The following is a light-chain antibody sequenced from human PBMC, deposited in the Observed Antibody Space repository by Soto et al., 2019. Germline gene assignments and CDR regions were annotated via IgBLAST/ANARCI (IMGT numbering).Light chain of an antibody. CDR1: QSLVYSDGNTY. Sequence: DVVMTQSPLSLPVTLGQPASISCRSSQSLVYSDGNTYLNWFQQRPGQAPRRLIYKASNRDSGVPDRFRGSGSGTDFTLKITRVEAENFGDYYYMQGTNSLLYTFGQGTKLEIK. CDR2: KAS. V-gene: IGKV2-30*01. CDR3: MQGTNSLLYT. J-gene: IGKJ2*01.